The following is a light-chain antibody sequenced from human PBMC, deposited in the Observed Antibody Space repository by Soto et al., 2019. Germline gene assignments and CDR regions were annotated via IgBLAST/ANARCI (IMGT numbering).Light chain of an antibody. CDR1: SSDFGRYNL. CDR3: CSYAGSTNLYV. CDR2: GGS. V-gene: IGLV2-23*01. Sequence: QAVLTQPAPVSGPPGQSITISCTGTSSDFGRYNLVSWYQQHPGKAPKLMIYGGSERPSGVSDRFSGSKSGNTASLAISGLQPEDEADYYCCSYAGSTNLYVFGSGTKVTVL. J-gene: IGLJ1*01.